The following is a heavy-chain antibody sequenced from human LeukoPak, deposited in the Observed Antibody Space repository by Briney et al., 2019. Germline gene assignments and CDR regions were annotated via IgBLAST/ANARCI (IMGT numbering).Heavy chain of an antibody. J-gene: IGHJ4*02. CDR2: INWNGGST. D-gene: IGHD2-15*01. V-gene: IGHV3-20*04. CDR3: ARELGYCSGGSCERNYYFDY. Sequence: GGSLRLSCTASGFTFDDYGVSWVRQAPGKGLEWVSGINWNGGSTGYADSVKGRFTISRDNAKNSLYLQMNSLRAEDTALYYCARELGYCSGGSCERNYYFDYWGQGTLVTVSS. CDR1: GFTFDDYG.